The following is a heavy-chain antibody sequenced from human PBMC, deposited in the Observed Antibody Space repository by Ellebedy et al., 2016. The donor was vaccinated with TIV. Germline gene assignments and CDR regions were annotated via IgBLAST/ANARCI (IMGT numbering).Heavy chain of an antibody. D-gene: IGHD3-10*01. CDR1: GESISNYY. CDR2: IHTSGST. CDR3: VRDVWVGELGNWFDA. Sequence: MPSETLSLTCTVSGESISNYYWSWIRQPAGKGLEWIGHIHTSGSTTYKPSLKSRATMSVDTSKNQFSLKLRSVTAADTAVYYCVRDVWVGELGNWFDAWGQGTLVTVSS. J-gene: IGHJ5*02. V-gene: IGHV4-4*07.